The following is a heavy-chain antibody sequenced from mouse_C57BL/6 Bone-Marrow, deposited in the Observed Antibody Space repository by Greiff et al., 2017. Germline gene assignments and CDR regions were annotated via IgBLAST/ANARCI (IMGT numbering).Heavy chain of an antibody. V-gene: IGHV1-82*01. D-gene: IGHD1-1*01. CDR2: IYPGDGDT. CDR1: GYAFSSSW. J-gene: IGHJ2*01. Sequence: QVQLQQSGPELVKPGASVKISCKASGYAFSSSWMNWVKQRPGKGLEWIGRIYPGDGDTNYNGKFKGKATLTAEKSSSTAYMQLSSLTSEDSAVYFCAIRSPYFDYWGQGTTLTVSS. CDR3: AIRSPYFDY.